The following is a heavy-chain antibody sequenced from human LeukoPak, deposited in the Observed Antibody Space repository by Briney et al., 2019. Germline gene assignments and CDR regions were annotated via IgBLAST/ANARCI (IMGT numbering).Heavy chain of an antibody. Sequence: SETLSLTCAVYGGSFSGYYWSWIRQPPGKGLEWIGEINHSGSTNYNPSLKSRVTISVDTSKNQFSLKLSSVTAADTAVYYCARGVAVYDYVWGSYRYPDYWGQGTLVTVSS. CDR3: ARGVAVYDYVWGSYRYPDY. J-gene: IGHJ4*02. CDR1: GGSFSGYY. V-gene: IGHV4-34*01. CDR2: INHSGST. D-gene: IGHD3-16*02.